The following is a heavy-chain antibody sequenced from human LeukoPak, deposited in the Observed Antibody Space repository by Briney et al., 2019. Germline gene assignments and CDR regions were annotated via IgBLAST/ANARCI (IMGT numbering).Heavy chain of an antibody. D-gene: IGHD6-19*01. Sequence: SETLSLTCTVSGGSISSSSYYWGWIRQPPGKGLEWIGSIYYSGSTYYNPSLKSRVTISVDTSKNQFSLKLSSVTAADTAVYYCARVPQQWLGTLPRDAFDIWGQGTMVTVSS. CDR3: ARVPQQWLGTLPRDAFDI. J-gene: IGHJ3*02. CDR1: GGSISSSSYY. V-gene: IGHV4-39*07. CDR2: IYYSGST.